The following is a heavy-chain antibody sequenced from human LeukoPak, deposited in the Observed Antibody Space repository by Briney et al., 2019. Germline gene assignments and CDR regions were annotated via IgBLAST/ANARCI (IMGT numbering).Heavy chain of an antibody. CDR3: ARAPTMIEVGYYFDY. CDR1: GDTFNSYA. J-gene: IGHJ4*02. V-gene: IGHV1-69*13. D-gene: IGHD3-22*01. Sequence: RASVKVSCKASGDTFNSYAISWVRQAPGQGLEWMGGIIPIFHTAKYAQRFQGRVTITADDFTSTAYMELSSLRSEDTAVYYCARAPTMIEVGYYFDYWGQGTLVTVSS. CDR2: IIPIFHTA.